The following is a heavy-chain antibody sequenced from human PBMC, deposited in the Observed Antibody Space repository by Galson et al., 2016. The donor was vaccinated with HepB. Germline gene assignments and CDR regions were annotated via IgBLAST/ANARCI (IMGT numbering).Heavy chain of an antibody. Sequence: TLSLTCTVSGGSISSGSYYWSWIRQLPGKGLEWIGYIYSSGSTYYNPSLKSRVTISVDTPKNQFSLNLSSLTAADTAVYYCARVYYPNWFDPWGQGTLVTVSS. J-gene: IGHJ5*02. CDR2: IYSSGST. CDR3: ARVYYPNWFDP. CDR1: GGSISSGSYY. V-gene: IGHV4-31*03. D-gene: IGHD3-10*01.